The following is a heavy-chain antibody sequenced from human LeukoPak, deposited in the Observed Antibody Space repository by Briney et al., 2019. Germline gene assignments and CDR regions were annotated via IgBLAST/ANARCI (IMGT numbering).Heavy chain of an antibody. D-gene: IGHD5-24*01. CDR3: ARGPNQPWLQLTWFDP. Sequence: ASVKVSCKASGYTFTSYYMHWVRQAPGQGLEWMGIISPSGGSTSYAQKFQGRVTMTRDTSTSTVYMELSSLRSEDTAVYYCARGPNQPWLQLTWFDPWGQGTLVTVSS. J-gene: IGHJ5*02. CDR2: ISPSGGST. CDR1: GYTFTSYY. V-gene: IGHV1-46*01.